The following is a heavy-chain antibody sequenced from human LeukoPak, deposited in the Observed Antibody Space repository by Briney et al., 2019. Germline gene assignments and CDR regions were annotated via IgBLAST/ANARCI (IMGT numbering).Heavy chain of an antibody. J-gene: IGHJ5*02. V-gene: IGHV4-4*09. CDR2: IYTRGST. Sequence: SDTLSLTCTVSGDSINIHYWSWIRQSPGKGLEWIGFIYTRGSTNYTPRLKSRVTMSGDTSKNQVSLTLNSVTAADTAVYYCARLWIETTKTYSYWFDPWGQGTLVTVSS. CDR1: GDSINIHY. CDR3: ARLWIETTKTYSYWFDP. D-gene: IGHD1-1*01.